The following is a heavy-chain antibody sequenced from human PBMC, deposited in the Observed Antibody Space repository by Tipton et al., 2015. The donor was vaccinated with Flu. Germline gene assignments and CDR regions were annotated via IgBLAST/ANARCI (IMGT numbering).Heavy chain of an antibody. V-gene: IGHV3-13*01. CDR3: VREVAPQVDNLQWLGHWYFDL. D-gene: IGHD6-19*01. Sequence: SLRLSCAASGFSVSNHDMHWVRQATGRGLEWVSAAGIIDDTYYPGSVKGRFTISRDNAKNSLYLQMDSLGVGDTAVYYCVREVAPQVDNLQWLGHWYFDLWGRGTLVTVSS. J-gene: IGHJ2*01. CDR2: AGIIDDT. CDR1: GFSVSNHD.